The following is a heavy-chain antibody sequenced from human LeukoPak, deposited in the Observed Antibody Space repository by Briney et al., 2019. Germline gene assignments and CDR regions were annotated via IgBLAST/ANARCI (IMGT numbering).Heavy chain of an antibody. D-gene: IGHD6-19*01. CDR1: GFIFSSYA. Sequence: PGGSLRPSCAASGFIFSSYAIHWVRQAPGKGLEYVSGISPNGGSTYYANSVKGRFTISRDNSKNTLYLQMGSLRAEDTAEYYCARDTRSFGSSDWYFRGYYYGMDVWGQGTTVTVSS. CDR3: ARDTRSFGSSDWYFRGYYYGMDV. J-gene: IGHJ6*02. CDR2: ISPNGGST. V-gene: IGHV3-64*01.